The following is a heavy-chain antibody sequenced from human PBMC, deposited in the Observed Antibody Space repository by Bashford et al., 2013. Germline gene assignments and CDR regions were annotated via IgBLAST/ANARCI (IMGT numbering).Heavy chain of an antibody. CDR1: GYTFSDYY. CDR2: INPNPNSGAT. V-gene: IGHV1-2*02. J-gene: IGHJ3*01. CDR3: ARDGPVVGVWNAFDV. D-gene: IGHD1-26*01. Sequence: ASVKVSCKASGYTFSDYYLHWVRQAPGQGLEWMGWINPNPNSGATKYAEMFQGRVTMTRDTSISTAYMELSSLRSDDTAVYFCARDGPVVGVWNAFDVWGQGTVVTVS.